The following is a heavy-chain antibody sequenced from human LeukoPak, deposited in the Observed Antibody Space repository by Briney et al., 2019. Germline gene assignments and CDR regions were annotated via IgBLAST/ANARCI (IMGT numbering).Heavy chain of an antibody. CDR2: INHSGST. D-gene: IGHD3-22*01. V-gene: IGHV4-34*01. J-gene: IGHJ6*03. CDR1: GGSFSGYH. Sequence: SETLSLTCAVYGGSFSGYHWSWIRQPPGKGLEWIGEINHSGSTNYNPSLKSRVTISVDTSKNQFSLKLSSVTAADTAVYYCARGLIYYYDSSGYPYYYYYYMDVWGKGTTVTVSS. CDR3: ARGLIYYYDSSGYPYYYYYYMDV.